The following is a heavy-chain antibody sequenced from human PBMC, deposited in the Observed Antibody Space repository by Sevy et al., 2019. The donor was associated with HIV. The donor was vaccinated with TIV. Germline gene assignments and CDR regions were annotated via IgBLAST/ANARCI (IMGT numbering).Heavy chain of an antibody. CDR3: AKVGYCSSTSCYSIYYGMDV. J-gene: IGHJ6*02. Sequence: GGSLRLSCAASGFTFGTFGMHWVRQAPGKGLEWASGITGSGGNTYYTDSVKGRFTISRDNSKNTLYLQMNSLRVEDTAVYYCAKVGYCSSTSCYSIYYGMDVWGQGTTVTVSS. CDR1: GFTFGTFG. D-gene: IGHD2-2*02. V-gene: IGHV3-23*01. CDR2: ITGSGGNT.